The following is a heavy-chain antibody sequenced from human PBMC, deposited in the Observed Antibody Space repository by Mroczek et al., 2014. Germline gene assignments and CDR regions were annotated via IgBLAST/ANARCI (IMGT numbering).Heavy chain of an antibody. CDR2: IYTSGST. J-gene: IGHJ4*02. V-gene: IGHV4-61*02. CDR1: GGSISSGSYY. Sequence: QVQLQESGPGLVKPSQTLSLTCTVSGGSISSGSYYWSWIRQPAGKGLEWIGRIYTSGSTNYNPSLKSRVTISVDTSKNQFSLKLSSVTAADTAVYYCARGWGYYDSSGYYRDWGQGTLVTVSS. CDR3: ARGWGYYDSSGYYRD. D-gene: IGHD3-22*01.